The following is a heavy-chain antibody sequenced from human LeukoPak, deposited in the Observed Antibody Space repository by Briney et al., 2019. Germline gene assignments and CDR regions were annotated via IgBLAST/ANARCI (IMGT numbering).Heavy chain of an antibody. CDR2: ISGSGGST. D-gene: IGHD1-1*01. CDR1: GFTFSNSG. V-gene: IGHV3-23*01. J-gene: IGHJ4*02. CDR3: AKDRSGMEYNFDF. Sequence: LRXXCAASGFTFSNSGMSWVRQPPGKGLEWVSAISGSGGSTYYADSVKGRFTISRDNSKNTLYLQMNSLRAEDTAVYYCAKDRSGMEYNFDFWGQGTLVTVSS.